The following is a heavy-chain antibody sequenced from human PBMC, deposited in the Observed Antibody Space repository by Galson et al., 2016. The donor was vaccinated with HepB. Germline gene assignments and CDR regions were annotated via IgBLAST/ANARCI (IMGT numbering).Heavy chain of an antibody. CDR3: AREDYYYMDV. V-gene: IGHV3-48*02. CDR1: GFIFSRYN. J-gene: IGHJ6*03. CDR2: ISSDSSSI. Sequence: SLRLSCAASGFIFSRYNINWVRQGPGKGLEWVSYISSDSSSISYADSVKGRLPISRDNAKNLVYLQMNSLRDEDTAVYYCAREDYYYMDVWSKGTTVTVSS.